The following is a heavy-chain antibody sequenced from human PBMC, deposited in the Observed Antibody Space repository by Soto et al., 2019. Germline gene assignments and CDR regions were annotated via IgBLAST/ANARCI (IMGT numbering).Heavy chain of an antibody. Sequence: GGSLSLSCAASGVTFSSYAMSWIRQAPGKGLEWVSAISGSCGSTYYADSVKGRFTITRDNSKNTRYLQMNSLRAEDTAVYYCAKDLDSSSWYSFDYWGQGTLVTVSS. CDR2: ISGSCGST. CDR1: GVTFSSYA. J-gene: IGHJ4*02. CDR3: AKDLDSSSWYSFDY. V-gene: IGHV3-23*01. D-gene: IGHD6-13*01.